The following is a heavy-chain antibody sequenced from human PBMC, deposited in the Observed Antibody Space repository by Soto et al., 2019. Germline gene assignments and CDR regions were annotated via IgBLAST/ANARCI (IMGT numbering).Heavy chain of an antibody. V-gene: IGHV1-58*01. D-gene: IGHD1-26*01. CDR1: GFTFTSSA. CDR3: ARGDRGAFDL. J-gene: IGHJ3*01. Sequence: ASVKVSCKASGFTFTSSAVQWVRQARGQRLEWIGWIVVGSGNTTYADFVKGRFIISRDNARNTVDLQMNSVRVEDTAVYYCARGDRGAFDLWGQGTVVTVS. CDR2: IVVGSGNT.